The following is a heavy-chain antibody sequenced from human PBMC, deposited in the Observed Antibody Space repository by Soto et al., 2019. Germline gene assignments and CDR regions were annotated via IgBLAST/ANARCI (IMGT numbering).Heavy chain of an antibody. J-gene: IGHJ5*02. D-gene: IGHD5-12*01. CDR2: IKSRTNGGTT. Sequence: GGSLRLSCAVSGITFRNAWMTWVRQAPGKGLEWVGRIKSRTNGGTTDYGAPVKGRFTLSRDDSKNTVYLQMNSLKIEDTAVYYCTTDLRDGYRGLDTWGQGTQVTVSS. CDR1: GITFRNAW. V-gene: IGHV3-15*01. CDR3: TTDLRDGYRGLDT.